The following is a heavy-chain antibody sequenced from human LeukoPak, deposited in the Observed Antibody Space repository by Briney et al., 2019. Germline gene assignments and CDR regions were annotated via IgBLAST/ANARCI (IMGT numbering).Heavy chain of an antibody. Sequence: GRSLRLSCAASGFTFSNYAMNWVSQAPGNGLEWISYSNTDGTISYADSVKGRFTISRDNAENSLYLQMNSLRDEDTAVYFCVRDRDYAFDFWGQGTMVTVSS. CDR3: VRDRDYAFDF. CDR2: SNTDGTI. V-gene: IGHV3-48*02. CDR1: GFTFSNYA. J-gene: IGHJ3*01.